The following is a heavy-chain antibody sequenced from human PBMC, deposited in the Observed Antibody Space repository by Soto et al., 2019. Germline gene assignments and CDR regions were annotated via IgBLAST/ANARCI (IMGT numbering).Heavy chain of an antibody. J-gene: IGHJ4*02. V-gene: IGHV4-4*08. CDR3: ARCNNRFLF. Sequence: PSETLSLTHLVCVRSMNYAFCNWTRHTPGKGLHWVGYIYSNGHAASNPSLEARATISMDKARNQVSLKLTSVTAEDPATYYCARCNNRFLFWCQGTPVTVSS. D-gene: IGHD1-20*01. CDR1: VRSMNYAF. CDR2: IYSNGHA.